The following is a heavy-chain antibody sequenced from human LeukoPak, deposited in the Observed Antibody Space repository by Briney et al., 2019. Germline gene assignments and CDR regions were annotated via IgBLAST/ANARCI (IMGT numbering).Heavy chain of an antibody. D-gene: IGHD3-10*01. J-gene: IGHJ3*02. CDR1: GFTFSSYS. CDR3: ARDSGLRVWGDDAFDI. Sequence: GGSLRLSCAASGFTFSSYSMNWVRQAPGGGLEWVSYISSSSNTIYYADSVKGRFTISRDNAKNSLYLQMNSLRAEDTAVYYCARDSGLRVWGDDAFDIWGQGTMVTVSS. CDR2: ISSSSNTI. V-gene: IGHV3-48*04.